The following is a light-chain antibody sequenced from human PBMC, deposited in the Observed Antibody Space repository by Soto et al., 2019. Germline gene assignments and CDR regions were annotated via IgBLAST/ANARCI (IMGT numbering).Light chain of an antibody. V-gene: IGKV3-11*01. J-gene: IGKJ4*01. CDR3: QQRSNWPSLT. Sequence: EIVLTQSPATLSLSPGERATLSCRASQSVSSYLAWYQQKPGQAPRLLIYDASNRATGIPARFSGSGSGTDFTLTISSLVPEDFAVYDCQQRSNWPSLTFGGGTKVEIK. CDR1: QSVSSY. CDR2: DAS.